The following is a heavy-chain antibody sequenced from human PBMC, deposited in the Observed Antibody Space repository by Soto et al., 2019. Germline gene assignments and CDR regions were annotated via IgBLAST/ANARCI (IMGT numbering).Heavy chain of an antibody. CDR3: ARGRVTMVRGVYYMDV. Sequence: ASVKVSCKASGYTFTSYDINWVRQATGQGLEWMGWMNPNSGNTGYAQKFQGRVTMTRNTSISTAYMELSSLGSEDTAVYYCARGRVTMVRGVYYMDVWGKGTTVTVSS. J-gene: IGHJ6*03. CDR1: GYTFTSYD. CDR2: MNPNSGNT. D-gene: IGHD3-10*01. V-gene: IGHV1-8*01.